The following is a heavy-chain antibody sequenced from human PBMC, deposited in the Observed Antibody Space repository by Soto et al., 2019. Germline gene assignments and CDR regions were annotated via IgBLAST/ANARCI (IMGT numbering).Heavy chain of an antibody. CDR2: IIPILGIA. V-gene: IGHV1-69*02. Sequence: QVQLVQSGAVVKKPGSSVKVSCKASGGTFSSYTISWVRQAPGQGLEWMGRIIPILGIANYAQKFQGRVTITADKSTSTAYMEEGRLKSEDTDVYYWATDSRGCRFGFDYWGQGTLVTLSS. D-gene: IGHD5-18*01. CDR1: GGTFSSYT. J-gene: IGHJ4*02. CDR3: ATDSRGCRFGFDY.